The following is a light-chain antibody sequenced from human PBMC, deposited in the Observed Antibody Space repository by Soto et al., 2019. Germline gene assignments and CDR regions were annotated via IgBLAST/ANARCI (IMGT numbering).Light chain of an antibody. J-gene: IGKJ5*01. CDR3: QHYTSSPPLT. CDR1: QRVSSSY. Sequence: EVVLTQSPGKLSWVLGKRATLSCPASQRVSSSYIAWYQKRLGQAPRLLIYGASSRATGITDRFSGSGPGTDFTLTISRLEPVDFAVYYCQHYTSSPPLTFGQGTRLEIK. V-gene: IGKV3-20*01. CDR2: GAS.